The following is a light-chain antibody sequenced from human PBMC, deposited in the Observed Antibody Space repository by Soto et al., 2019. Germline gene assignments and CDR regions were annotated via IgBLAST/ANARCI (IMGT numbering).Light chain of an antibody. Sequence: EVVLTQSPATLSLSPGERATLSCRASENVRTFVDWYQQKPGQAPRLLIHGASNRATGIPARFSGSGSGTEFTLTISSLQSEDFAVYYCQQYNKWPLTLGGGTKVDIK. V-gene: IGKV3D-15*01. CDR2: GAS. CDR1: ENVRTF. J-gene: IGKJ4*01. CDR3: QQYNKWPLT.